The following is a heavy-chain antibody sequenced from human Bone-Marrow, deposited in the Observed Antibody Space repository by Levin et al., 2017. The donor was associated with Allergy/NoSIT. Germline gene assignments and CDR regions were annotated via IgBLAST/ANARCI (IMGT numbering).Heavy chain of an antibody. Sequence: GESLKISCAASGFTFSHYGMHWVRQAPGKGPEWVALIPYDGINIHYADSVKGRFTISRDNSKNTLYLQMNTLSAEDTGVYYCAKEKATSADWYFDLWGRGTRVTVSS. D-gene: IGHD5-12*01. CDR3: AKEKATSADWYFDL. CDR1: GFTFSHYG. J-gene: IGHJ2*01. CDR2: IPYDGINI. V-gene: IGHV3-30*18.